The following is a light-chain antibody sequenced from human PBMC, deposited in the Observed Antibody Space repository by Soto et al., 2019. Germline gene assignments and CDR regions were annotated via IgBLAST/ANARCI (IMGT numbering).Light chain of an antibody. CDR3: LQHSTYPWT. V-gene: IGKV1-17*01. CDR1: QDIGND. CDR2: AAS. Sequence: DIQMTQSPSFLSASVGDRVTITCRASQDIGNDLGWYQQKPGKAPKRLIYAASSLQSGVPSRFGGSRSGTEFTLTISSLQPEDFATYCCLQHSTYPWTFGQGTKVEIK. J-gene: IGKJ1*01.